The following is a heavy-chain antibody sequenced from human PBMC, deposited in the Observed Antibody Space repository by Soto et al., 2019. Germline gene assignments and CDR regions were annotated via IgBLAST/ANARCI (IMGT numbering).Heavy chain of an antibody. CDR3: AREQRDGTIPVLDY. D-gene: IGHD2-2*01. CDR2: IIPIFGTA. CDR1: GGTFSSYV. Sequence: SVPVSCPASGGTFSSYVISWVRQEPGQGLEWMGGIIPIFGTANYAQKFQGRVTITADESTSTAYMELSSLRSEDTAVYYCAREQRDGTIPVLDYWGKGTLDTGS. V-gene: IGHV1-69*13. J-gene: IGHJ4*02.